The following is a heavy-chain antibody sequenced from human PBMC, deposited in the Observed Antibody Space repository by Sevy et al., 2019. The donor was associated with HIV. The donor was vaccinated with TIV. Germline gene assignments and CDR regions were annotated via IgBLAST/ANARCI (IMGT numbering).Heavy chain of an antibody. Sequence: GGSLRLSCAASGFTFSSYAMHWVRQAPGKGLEWVAVISYDGSNKYYADSVKGRFTISRDNSKNTLYLQMNSLRAEDTAVYYCARDLRYSDVWRGHINYYGMDVWGQGTTVTVSS. CDR1: GFTFSSYA. CDR2: ISYDGSNK. CDR3: ARDLRYSDVWRGHINYYGMDV. J-gene: IGHJ6*02. D-gene: IGHD3-3*01. V-gene: IGHV3-30-3*01.